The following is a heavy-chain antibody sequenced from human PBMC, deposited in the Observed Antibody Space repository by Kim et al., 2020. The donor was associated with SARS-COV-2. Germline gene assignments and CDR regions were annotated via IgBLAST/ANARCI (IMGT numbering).Heavy chain of an antibody. CDR1: GFTFSSYA. V-gene: IGHV3-30*04. D-gene: IGHD3-22*01. Sequence: GGSLRLSCAASGFTFSSYAMHLVRQAPGKGLEWVAVILYDGSNKYYADSVKGRFTISRDNSKNTLYLQMNSLRAEDTAVYDCARQYYYDSSGYYYPHYYYYGMDVWGQGTTVTVSS. CDR2: ILYDGSNK. CDR3: ARQYYYDSSGYYYPHYYYYGMDV. J-gene: IGHJ6*02.